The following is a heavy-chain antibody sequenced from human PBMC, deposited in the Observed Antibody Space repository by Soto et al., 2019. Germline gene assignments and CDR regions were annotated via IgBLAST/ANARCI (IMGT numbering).Heavy chain of an antibody. Sequence: GGSLRLSCAASGFTVSSNYMSWVRQAPGKGLEWVSVIYSGGSTYYADSVKGRFTISRHNSKNTLYLQMNSLRAEDTAVYYCAREGGGGFLEWLYCSYWGQGTLVTVS. V-gene: IGHV3-53*04. CDR2: IYSGGST. J-gene: IGHJ4*02. CDR3: AREGGGGFLEWLYCSY. CDR1: GFTVSSNY. D-gene: IGHD3-3*01.